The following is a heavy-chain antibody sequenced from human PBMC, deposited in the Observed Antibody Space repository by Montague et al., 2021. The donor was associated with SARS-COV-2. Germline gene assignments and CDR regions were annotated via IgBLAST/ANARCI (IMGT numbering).Heavy chain of an antibody. J-gene: IGHJ6*02. CDR3: ARVPYRLLFVPRYYGMDV. CDR1: GGSLSGYY. V-gene: IGHV4-34*01. D-gene: IGHD2-2*01. Sequence: SETLSLTCAVYGGSLSGYYWSWIRQPTGEGLEWIAEISHSGSTSHNPSLKSRVTISVDTSKNQFSLKLSSATAAGTAVYYCARVPYRLLFVPRYYGMDVWGQGTTVTVSS. CDR2: ISHSGST.